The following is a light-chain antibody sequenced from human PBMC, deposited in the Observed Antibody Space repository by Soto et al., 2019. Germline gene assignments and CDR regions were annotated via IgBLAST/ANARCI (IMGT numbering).Light chain of an antibody. J-gene: IGLJ1*01. CDR3: CSYASITNV. V-gene: IGLV2-23*02. Sequence: QSALTQPASVSGSPGQSITISCTGTSSDVGSYNLVSWYQQHPGKAPKLMIYEVSKRPSGVSNRFSGSKSGNTASLTISGLPAEEAADYYCCSYASITNVFGTGTKVTVL. CDR1: SSDVGSYNL. CDR2: EVS.